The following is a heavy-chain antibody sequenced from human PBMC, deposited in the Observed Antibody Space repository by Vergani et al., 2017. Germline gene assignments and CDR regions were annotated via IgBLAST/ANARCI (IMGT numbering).Heavy chain of an antibody. V-gene: IGHV3-73*02. D-gene: IGHD2/OR15-2a*01. J-gene: IGHJ4*02. CDR2: IRDKTYNYAT. CDR3: AREERSNTSPFVGD. Sequence: VQLVESGGGLVQPGGSLTLSCAASGFTFSGSAMHWVRQTSGKGLEWIGRIRDKTYNYATAYAVSVKGRFIISRDNSKNTVYLQMNSLKAEDRATYYCAREERSNTSPFVGDWGQGTLVTV. CDR1: GFTFSGSA.